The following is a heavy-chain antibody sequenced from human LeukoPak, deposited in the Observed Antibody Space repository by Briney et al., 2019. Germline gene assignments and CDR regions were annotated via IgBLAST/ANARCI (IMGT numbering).Heavy chain of an antibody. D-gene: IGHD3-3*01. CDR1: GGSISSSSYY. CDR2: IYYSGST. CDR3: ARHQYDFWSGYQKNWFDP. V-gene: IGHV4-39*01. Sequence: PSETLSLTCTVSGGSISSSSYYWGWIRQPPGKGLEWIGSIYYSGSTNYNPSLKSRVTISVDTSKNQFSLKLSSVTAADTAVYYCARHQYDFWSGYQKNWFDPWGQGTLVTVSS. J-gene: IGHJ5*02.